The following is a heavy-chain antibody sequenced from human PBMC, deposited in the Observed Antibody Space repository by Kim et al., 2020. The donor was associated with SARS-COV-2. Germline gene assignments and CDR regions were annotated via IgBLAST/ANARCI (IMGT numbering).Heavy chain of an antibody. J-gene: IGHJ4*02. CDR1: GFNFSGNY. D-gene: IGHD3-10*01. V-gene: IGHV3-53*01. Sequence: GGSLRLSCIASGFNFSGNYMSWVRQAPGKGLEWVAVVYSGGSTNYEDSVKGRYTISTDNSKKTLDLQMKNLRGEDTAIYFCVRDYRSLIRGVIHYFFDYWGQGILVTVST. CDR2: VYSGGST. CDR3: VRDYRSLIRGVIHYFFDY.